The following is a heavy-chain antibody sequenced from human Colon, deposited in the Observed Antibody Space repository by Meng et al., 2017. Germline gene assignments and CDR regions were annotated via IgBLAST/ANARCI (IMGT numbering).Heavy chain of an antibody. D-gene: IGHD3-22*01. CDR2: INYNDST. CDR1: CVSSSRCVCY. J-gene: IGHJ2*01. Sequence: ASLHGVCEPPKTPCRLWIVSCVSSSRCVCYLRWTRPPPGKGLELIGYINYNDSTYYNPSLKSQVTITLDTSKNQFSLKLSSVTAADTAVYYCARGYYDSSGYGYWYFDLWGRGTLVTVSS. CDR3: ARGYYDSSGYGYWYFDL. V-gene: IGHV4-30-4*01.